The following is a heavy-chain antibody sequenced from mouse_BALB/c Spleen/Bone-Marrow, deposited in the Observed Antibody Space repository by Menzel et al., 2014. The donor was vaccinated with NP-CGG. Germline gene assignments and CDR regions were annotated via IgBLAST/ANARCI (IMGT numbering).Heavy chain of an antibody. CDR1: GYIFTSYW. CDR3: ARRYFDV. V-gene: IGHV1S41*01. J-gene: IGHJ1*01. Sequence: DLVKPGASVKLSCKASGYIFTSYWINWIKQRPGQGLEWIGRIAPGSGSTYYNEMFKGKATLTVDTSSSTAYIQLSSLSSEDSAVYFCARRYFDVWGAGTTVTVSS. CDR2: IAPGSGST.